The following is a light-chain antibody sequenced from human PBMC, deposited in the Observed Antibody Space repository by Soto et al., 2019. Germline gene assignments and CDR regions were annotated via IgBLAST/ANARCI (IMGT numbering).Light chain of an antibody. CDR1: QSLVHSDANTY. V-gene: IGKV2-24*01. CDR2: QIS. CDR3: MQATQFPYT. Sequence: DIVMNQTLLSSPVTLGQPASISCRSSQSLVHSDANTYLSWLQQRPGQPPRLLIYQISNRFSGVPDRFRGSGAGTDFTLKISRVEPEDVVVYYFMQATQFPYTFGQGTKLEIK. J-gene: IGKJ2*01.